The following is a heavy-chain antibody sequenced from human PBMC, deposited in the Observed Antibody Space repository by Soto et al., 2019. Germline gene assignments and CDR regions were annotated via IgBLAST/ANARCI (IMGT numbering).Heavy chain of an antibody. V-gene: IGHV1-2*04. CDR2: INPNSGGT. CDR3: ALSVWSGSPTGFDY. J-gene: IGHJ4*02. D-gene: IGHD1-26*01. Sequence: GASVKVSCKASGYTFTGYYMHWVRQAPGQGLEWMGWINPNSGGTNYAQKFQGWVTMTRDTSISTAYMELSRLRSDDTAVYYCALSVWSGSPTGFDYWGQGTLVTVSS. CDR1: GYTFTGYY.